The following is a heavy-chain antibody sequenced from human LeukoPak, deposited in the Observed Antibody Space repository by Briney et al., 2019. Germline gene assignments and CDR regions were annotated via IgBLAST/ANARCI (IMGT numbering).Heavy chain of an antibody. CDR3: ATYGWDGYNLGPGY. D-gene: IGHD5-24*01. CDR2: IIPIFGTA. J-gene: IGHJ4*02. CDR1: GYTFTGYY. V-gene: IGHV1-69*13. Sequence: ASVKVSCKASGYTFTGYYMHWVRQAPGQGLEWMGGIIPIFGTANYAQKFQGRVTITADESTSTAYMELSSLRSEDTAVYYCATYGWDGYNLGPGYWSQGTLVTVSS.